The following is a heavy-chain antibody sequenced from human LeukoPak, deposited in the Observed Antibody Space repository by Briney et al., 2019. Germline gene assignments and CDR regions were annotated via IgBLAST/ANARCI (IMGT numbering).Heavy chain of an antibody. J-gene: IGHJ4*02. Sequence: GGSLRLSCAASGFTFSSYAMNWVRQAPGKGLEWVSIISGSGGTTYYADSVKGRFSISRDNSKNTLYLQMNSLRAEDTAVYSCAKGPWYYFDYWGQGTLVTVSS. CDR3: AKGPWYYFDY. CDR1: GFTFSSYA. V-gene: IGHV3-23*01. CDR2: ISGSGGTT.